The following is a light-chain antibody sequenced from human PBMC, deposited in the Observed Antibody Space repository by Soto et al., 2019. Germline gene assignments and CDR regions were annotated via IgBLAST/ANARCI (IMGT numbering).Light chain of an antibody. CDR1: SSNIGSNY. Sequence: QSVLTQPPSVSAAPGQKVTISCSGSSSNIGSNYVSWYQQLPGTAPKLLIYDDNKRPSGIPDRFSGSKSGTSATLGITGLQTGDEADYYCGTWDSSLSAGVFGGVTKVTVL. CDR2: DDN. CDR3: GTWDSSLSAGV. V-gene: IGLV1-51*01. J-gene: IGLJ2*01.